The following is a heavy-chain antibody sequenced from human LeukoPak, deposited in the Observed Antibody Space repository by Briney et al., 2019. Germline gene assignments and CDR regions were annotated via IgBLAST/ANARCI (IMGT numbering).Heavy chain of an antibody. D-gene: IGHD6-13*01. V-gene: IGHV4-30-2*01. Sequence: SQTLSLTCAVSGDSITSIGSSWSWIRQPLGKGLEWIGYIYHSGGAYYNPSLKSRVTTSLDRSSNQFSLKLNSVTAADTAVYYCARDFIAQSPIPEYWGQGTLVSVSS. CDR3: ARDFIAQSPIPEY. CDR2: IYHSGGA. CDR1: GDSITSIGSS. J-gene: IGHJ4*02.